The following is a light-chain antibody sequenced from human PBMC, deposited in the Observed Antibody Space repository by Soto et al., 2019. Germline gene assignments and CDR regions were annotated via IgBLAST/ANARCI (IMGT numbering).Light chain of an antibody. V-gene: IGKV3-15*01. J-gene: IGKJ1*01. Sequence: EIVMTQSPVTLSVSPGERATLSCRASQNISRSLAWYQQKPGQGPSLLIYGTSTRAGGVTARFSGGGSGTEFTLTITSLQSEDFAVAYYHQYNGWPRTFGQGTKVAI. CDR2: GTS. CDR1: QNISRS. CDR3: HQYNGWPRT.